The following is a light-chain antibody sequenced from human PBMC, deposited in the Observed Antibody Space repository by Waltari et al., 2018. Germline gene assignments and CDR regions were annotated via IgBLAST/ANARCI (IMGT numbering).Light chain of an antibody. J-gene: IGKJ2*01. V-gene: IGKV3-20*01. Sequence: EIVLAQSPGTVSASPGDGVTLSCRARHTVTTNYIAWYQQKHGQAPMLLIYVATSRAAGIPCRFSGSGSWTDFTLNISGLEPEDFAVYYCQQYSSSPYTFGQGTRLDI. CDR3: QQYSSSPYT. CDR2: VAT. CDR1: HTVTTNY.